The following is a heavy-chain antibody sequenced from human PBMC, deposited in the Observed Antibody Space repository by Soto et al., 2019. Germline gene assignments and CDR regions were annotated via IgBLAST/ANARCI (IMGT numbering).Heavy chain of an antibody. CDR1: GGSISRSVYY. CDR2: IYYAGST. J-gene: IGHJ4*02. Sequence: QVQLQESGPGLVKSSQTLSLTCSVSGGSISRSVYYWTWLRQHPGKGLEWIGHIYYAGSTYSNPSLKSRLSMSLYTSKNQYSLKVSSVTAADKGVYYCARGLTTLYYLGSCGQGTLVSVSS. CDR3: ARGLTTLYYLGS. D-gene: IGHD1-1*01. V-gene: IGHV4-31*03.